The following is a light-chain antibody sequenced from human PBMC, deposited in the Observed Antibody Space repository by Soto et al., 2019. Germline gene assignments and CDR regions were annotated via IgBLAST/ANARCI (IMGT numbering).Light chain of an antibody. CDR1: SSDVGGYNY. V-gene: IGLV2-14*01. J-gene: IGLJ2*01. CDR3: TSYTGSSTV. CDR2: EVS. Sequence: QSALTQPASVSGSRGQSITISCTGTSSDVGGYNYVSWYQQHPGKAPKLMIYEVSNRPSGVSNRFSGSKSGNTASLTISGLQAEDEADYYYTSYTGSSTVFGGGTQLTVL.